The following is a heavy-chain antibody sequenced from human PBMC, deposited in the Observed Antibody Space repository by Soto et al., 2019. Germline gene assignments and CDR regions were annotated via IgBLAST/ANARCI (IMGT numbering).Heavy chain of an antibody. CDR2: IYGGGST. J-gene: IGHJ4*02. CDR1: GFSFSAYE. CDR3: AREAGPLDY. V-gene: IGHV3-66*01. Sequence: EVQLVESGGGLVQPGGSLRLSCAASGFSFSAYEMNWVRQAPGKGLEWVSVIYGGGSTNYADSVKGRFTISRDSSKNTLYLQMNSLRAEDTAVYYCAREAGPLDYWGQGTLVTVSS.